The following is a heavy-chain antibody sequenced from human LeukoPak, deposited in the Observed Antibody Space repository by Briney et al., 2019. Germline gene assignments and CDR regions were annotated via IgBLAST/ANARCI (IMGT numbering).Heavy chain of an antibody. CDR1: GGTFSSYA. CDR3: ARDLEWLGTFDY. CDR2: IIPIFGTA. V-gene: IGHV1-69*13. J-gene: IGHJ4*02. Sequence: ASVKVSCKASGGTFSSYAISWVRQAPGQGLEWMGGIIPIFGTANYAQKFQGRVTITADESTSTAYMELSSLRSEDTAVYYCARDLEWLGTFDYWGQGTLVTVSS. D-gene: IGHD6-19*01.